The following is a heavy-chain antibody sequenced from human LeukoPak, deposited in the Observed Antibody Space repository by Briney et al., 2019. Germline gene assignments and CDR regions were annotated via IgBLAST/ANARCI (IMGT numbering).Heavy chain of an antibody. CDR3: TKTSPGVPLDF. CDR2: ISHRGRT. CDR1: GVSFSGSY. D-gene: IGHD7-27*01. V-gene: IGHV4-34*01. Sequence: PSETLSLTCAVSGVSFSGSYWSWIRQPPGKGPDWVGEISHRGRTSYNPSLKSRVTISLDTSKNQFSLRLTFVTAADTAVYYCTKTSPGVPLDFWGQGNLVTVSS. J-gene: IGHJ4*02.